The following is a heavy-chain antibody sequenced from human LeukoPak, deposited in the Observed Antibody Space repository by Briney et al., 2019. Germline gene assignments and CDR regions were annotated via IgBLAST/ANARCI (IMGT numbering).Heavy chain of an antibody. J-gene: IGHJ5*02. CDR2: IYSGGST. V-gene: IGHV3-66*01. Sequence: GGSLRLSCAASGFTFSSYWMSWVRQAPGKGLEWVSVIYSGGSTYYADSVKGRFTISRDNSKNTLYLQMNSLRAEDTAVYYCARNNWFDPWGQGTLVTVSS. CDR3: ARNNWFDP. CDR1: GFTFSSYW.